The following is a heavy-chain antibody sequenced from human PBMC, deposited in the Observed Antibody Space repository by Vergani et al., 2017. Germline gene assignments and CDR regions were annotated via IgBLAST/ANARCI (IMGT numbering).Heavy chain of an antibody. Sequence: QVQLVQSGSEVRKPGASVKVSCQVSGYSLTELTIHWVRQAPGKGLEWMGGFDPEQGEVTFAHHIQGRVTMTEDRSTDTAYMELSSLRPEDTALYYCAIVTDYDDSSGYYLDYWGQETLVTVSS. D-gene: IGHD3-22*01. CDR2: FDPEQGEV. V-gene: IGHV1-24*01. CDR3: AIVTDYDDSSGYYLDY. CDR1: GYSLTELT. J-gene: IGHJ4*02.